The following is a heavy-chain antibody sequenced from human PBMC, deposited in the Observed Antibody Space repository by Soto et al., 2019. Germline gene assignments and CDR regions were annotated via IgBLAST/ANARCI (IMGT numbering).Heavy chain of an antibody. CDR3: ARDYGDYGYYFDY. J-gene: IGHJ4*02. CDR1: GGSISSSSYY. Sequence: QLQLQESGPGLVKPSETLSLTCTVSGGSISSSSYYWGWIRQPPGKGLEWIGSIYYSGSTYYNPSLKSRVTIPVDTSKNQFSRKLSSVTAADTAVYYCARDYGDYGYYFDYWGQGTLVTVSS. CDR2: IYYSGST. V-gene: IGHV4-39*01. D-gene: IGHD4-17*01.